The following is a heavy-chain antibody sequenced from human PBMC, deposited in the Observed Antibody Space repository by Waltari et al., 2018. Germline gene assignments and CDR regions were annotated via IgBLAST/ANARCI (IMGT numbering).Heavy chain of an antibody. CDR3: ACSGGSCYDY. Sequence: EVQLVESGGGLVKPGGSLRLSCAASGFTFSSYSMNWVRQAPGKGLEWVASNSSSRSYIYYADSVKGRFTISRDNAKNSLYLQMNSLRAEDTAVYYCACSGGSCYDYWGQGTLVTVSS. CDR2: NSSSRSYI. V-gene: IGHV3-21*01. CDR1: GFTFSSYS. J-gene: IGHJ4*02. D-gene: IGHD2-15*01.